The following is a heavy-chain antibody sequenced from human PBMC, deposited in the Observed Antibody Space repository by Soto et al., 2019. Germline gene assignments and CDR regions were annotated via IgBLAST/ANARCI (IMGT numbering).Heavy chain of an antibody. Sequence: PGGSLRLSCAASGFTFSSDSMNWVRQAPGKGLEWVSYISSGSGTIYYADSVKGRFSVSRDNAKNSLYLQMNSLRAEDTAVYYCARDSYYYDSSGYYTFDHWGQGTLVTVSS. CDR1: GFTFSSDS. V-gene: IGHV3-48*01. D-gene: IGHD3-22*01. J-gene: IGHJ4*02. CDR2: ISSGSGTI. CDR3: ARDSYYYDSSGYYTFDH.